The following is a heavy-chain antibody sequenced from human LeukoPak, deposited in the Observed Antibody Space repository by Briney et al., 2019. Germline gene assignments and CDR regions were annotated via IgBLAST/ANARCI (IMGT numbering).Heavy chain of an antibody. V-gene: IGHV1-8*02. J-gene: IGHJ4*02. Sequence: PLASVKVSCKASGYTFINYDINWVRPATGQGPEWMGWMNPNSGNTGYAQKFQGRVTMTRNTSINTAYMELSSLRSEDTAVYYCARFRAGNLGGYDYWGQGTLITVSS. CDR1: GYTFINYD. CDR3: ARFRAGNLGGYDY. CDR2: MNPNSGNT. D-gene: IGHD3-16*01.